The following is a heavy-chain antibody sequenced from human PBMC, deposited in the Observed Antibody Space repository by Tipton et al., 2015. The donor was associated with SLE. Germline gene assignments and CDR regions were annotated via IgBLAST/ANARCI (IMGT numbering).Heavy chain of an antibody. CDR3: ARDVEDLRSSPPAHGFDI. CDR1: GYSISSGYY. J-gene: IGHJ3*02. V-gene: IGHV4-38-2*02. D-gene: IGHD4-17*01. Sequence: TLSLTCTVSGYSISSGYYWGWIRQPPGKGLEWVGTVYYTGNTFYNPSLKSRVTISLDTSKNQFSLKLNSVTAADTAVYYCARDVEDLRSSPPAHGFDIWGQGTMVTVSS. CDR2: VYYTGNT.